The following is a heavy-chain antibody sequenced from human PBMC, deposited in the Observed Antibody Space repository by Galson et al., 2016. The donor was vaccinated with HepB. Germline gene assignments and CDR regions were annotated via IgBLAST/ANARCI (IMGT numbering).Heavy chain of an antibody. CDR2: ISGDGTFI. D-gene: IGHD1-1*01. V-gene: IGHV3-43*01. CDR1: GFSFDDYT. Sequence: SLRLSCAASGFSFDDYTMHWVRQGPGKGLEWVSSISGDGTFIYSGDSVKGRFTISRDNSKNSVYLQMNSLRHEDTALYYCAKSPGTWDYFQHWGQGTLVTVSS. CDR3: AKSPGTWDYFQH. J-gene: IGHJ1*01.